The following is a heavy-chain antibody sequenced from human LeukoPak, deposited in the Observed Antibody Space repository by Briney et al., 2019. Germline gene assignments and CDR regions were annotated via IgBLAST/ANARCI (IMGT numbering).Heavy chain of an antibody. CDR2: IDPDGSST. CDR1: GFTFSTHW. V-gene: IGHV3-74*03. Sequence: GGSLRLSCAASGFTFSTHWMVWVRRAPGKGLLWVSRIDPDGSSTTYADSVKGRFTNSRDNARSTLCLQMNSLRAEDTAVYYCATIVQGAFEIWGLGTMVTVSS. D-gene: IGHD2/OR15-2a*01. J-gene: IGHJ3*02. CDR3: ATIVQGAFEI.